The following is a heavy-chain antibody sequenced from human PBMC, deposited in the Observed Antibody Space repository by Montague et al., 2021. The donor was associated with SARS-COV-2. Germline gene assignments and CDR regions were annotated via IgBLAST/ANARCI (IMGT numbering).Heavy chain of an antibody. CDR2: IHTSGST. V-gene: IGHV4-4*07. CDR3: ASGKDYEFWSGYYSHDYVSGMDV. D-gene: IGHD3-3*01. Sequence: SETLSLTCTVSGGSISSYYWSWIRQSAGKGLEWIGRIHTSGSTDYNPSLNSRVTMSVDTSKNQFSLKLSSVTAADTAVYYCASGKDYEFWSGYYSHDYVSGMDVWGQGTPVTVSS. J-gene: IGHJ6*02. CDR1: GGSISSYY.